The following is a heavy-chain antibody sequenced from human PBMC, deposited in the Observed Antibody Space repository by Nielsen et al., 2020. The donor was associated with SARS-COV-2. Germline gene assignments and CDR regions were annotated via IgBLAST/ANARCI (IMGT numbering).Heavy chain of an antibody. Sequence: GESLKISCAASGFTVSSNYMSWVRQAPGKGLEWVSVIYSGCSTYYADSVQGRFTISRDNSKNTLYLQMNSLRAEDTAVYYCAGGHYDSLYWGQGTLVTVSS. CDR3: AGGHYDSLY. V-gene: IGHV3-53*01. J-gene: IGHJ4*02. CDR2: IYSGCST. CDR1: GFTVSSNY. D-gene: IGHD3-3*01.